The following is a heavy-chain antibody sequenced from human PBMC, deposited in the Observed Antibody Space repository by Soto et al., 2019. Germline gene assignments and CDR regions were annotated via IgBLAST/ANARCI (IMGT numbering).Heavy chain of an antibody. CDR3: VRYFDFYGMDV. D-gene: IGHD3-9*01. J-gene: IGHJ6*02. CDR1: GGSFSGYY. V-gene: IGHV4-34*01. Sequence: SETLSLTCAVYGGSFSGYYWSWIRQPPGKGLEWIGEINHSGSTNYNPSLKSRVTISVDTSKNQFSLKLSSVTAADTAVYYAVRYFDFYGMDVWGQGTTVTSP. CDR2: INHSGST.